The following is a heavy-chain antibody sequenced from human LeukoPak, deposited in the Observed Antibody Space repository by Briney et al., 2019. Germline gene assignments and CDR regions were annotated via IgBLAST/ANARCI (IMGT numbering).Heavy chain of an antibody. V-gene: IGHV3-7*01. CDR3: ASLWDGGY. CDR1: GFTFSNNW. Sequence: GGSLRLPCAASGFTFSNNWMSWVRQAPGKGLEWVATIKQDGSEKYYVDSVKGRFTISRDNAKNSLSLQMNSLRVEDTAVYYCASLWDGGYWGQGTLVSVSS. J-gene: IGHJ4*02. CDR2: IKQDGSEK. D-gene: IGHD1-26*01.